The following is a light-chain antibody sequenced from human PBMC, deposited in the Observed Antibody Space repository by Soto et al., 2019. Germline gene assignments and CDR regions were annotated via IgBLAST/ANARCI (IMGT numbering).Light chain of an antibody. CDR3: AAWDDSLNGWV. J-gene: IGLJ3*02. V-gene: IGLV1-44*01. CDR1: TSNFGGNS. Sequence: QSVLTQPPSASGTPGQRVIISCSGSTSNFGGNSANWYQQFPGTAPKVLIYSNNQRPSGVPDRFSGSKSGTSASLAISGLQSEDEAAYYCAAWDDSLNGWVFGGGTKLTVL. CDR2: SNN.